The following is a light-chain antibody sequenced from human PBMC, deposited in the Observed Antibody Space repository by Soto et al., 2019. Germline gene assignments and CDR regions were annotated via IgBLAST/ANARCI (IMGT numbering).Light chain of an antibody. CDR1: QSVSSNY. V-gene: IGKV3-20*01. CDR3: QQYGTYSRT. CDR2: GAS. Sequence: EILLTQSPGTLSLSPGERATLSCRASQSVSSNYLAWYQQKHGQAPRILIYGASSRDTGIPDRFSGSGSGTDFTLTISRLEPEDFEVYYCQQYGTYSRTFGQGTKVDIK. J-gene: IGKJ1*01.